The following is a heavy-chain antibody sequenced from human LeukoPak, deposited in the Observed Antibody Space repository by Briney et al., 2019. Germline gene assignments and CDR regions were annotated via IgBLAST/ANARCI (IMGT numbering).Heavy chain of an antibody. CDR3: AKDTIFGVVITRGYFDY. D-gene: IGHD3-3*01. J-gene: IGHJ4*02. V-gene: IGHV3-43*02. CDR2: ISGDGTTP. Sequence: PGGSLRLSCAASGFTFDDYAMHWVRQAPGKGLEWVSLISGDGTTPYYADSVKGRFTISRDNSKNTLYLQMNSLRAEDTAVYYCAKDTIFGVVITRGYFDYWGQGTLVTVSS. CDR1: GFTFDDYA.